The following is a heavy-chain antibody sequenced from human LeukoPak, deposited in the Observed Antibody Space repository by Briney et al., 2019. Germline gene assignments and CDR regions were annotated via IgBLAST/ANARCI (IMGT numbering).Heavy chain of an antibody. CDR2: IIPIFGTA. V-gene: IGHV1-69*01. CDR1: GGTFSSYA. CDR3: ARGVVSDSSGYYYGPPCYYYYGMDV. Sequence: SVKVSCKASGGTFSSYAISWVRQAPGQGLERMGGIIPIFGTANYAQKFQGRVTITADESTSTAYMELSSLRSEDTTVYYCARGVVSDSSGYYYGPPCYYYYGMDVWGQGTTVTVSS. D-gene: IGHD3-22*01. J-gene: IGHJ6*02.